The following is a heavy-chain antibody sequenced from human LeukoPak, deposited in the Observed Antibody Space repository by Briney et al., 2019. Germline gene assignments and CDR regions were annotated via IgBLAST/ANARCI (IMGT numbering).Heavy chain of an antibody. J-gene: IGHJ6*04. CDR2: IKKDGSGI. CDR3: AAGNTMNV. V-gene: IGHV3-7*03. Sequence: PGGSLRLSCAVSEFPFSDSWMYWVRQAPGKGLEGVANIKKDGSGISYVDSVQGRFIIYRDNAKNSLYLQMNSLRVEDTAVYFCAAGNTMNVWGKGTAVTVSS. CDR1: EFPFSDSW. D-gene: IGHD1/OR15-1a*01.